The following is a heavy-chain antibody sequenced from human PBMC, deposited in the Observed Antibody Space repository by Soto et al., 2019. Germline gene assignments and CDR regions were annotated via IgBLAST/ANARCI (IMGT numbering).Heavy chain of an antibody. D-gene: IGHD6-13*01. J-gene: IGHJ5*02. CDR2: INHSGST. Sequence: SETLSLTCAVYGGSFSGYYWSWIRQPPGKGLEWIGEINHSGSTNYNPSLKSRVTISVDTSKNQLSLKLSSVTAADTALYYCARAPIAAAGNWFDPWGQGTLVTVSS. CDR3: ARAPIAAAGNWFDP. CDR1: GGSFSGYY. V-gene: IGHV4-34*01.